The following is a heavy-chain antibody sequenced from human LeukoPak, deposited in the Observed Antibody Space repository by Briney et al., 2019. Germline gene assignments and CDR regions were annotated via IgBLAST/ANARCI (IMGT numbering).Heavy chain of an antibody. J-gene: IGHJ4*02. Sequence: GASVKVSCKASGYTFTGYYIHWVRQAPGQGLEWMGWINPNSGGTKYAQKFQGRVTMTRDTSISTAYMELSGLRSDDTAVYYCARVEMVIISSGPKDGYWGQGTLVTVSS. CDR2: INPNSGGT. D-gene: IGHD5-24*01. V-gene: IGHV1-2*02. CDR1: GYTFTGYY. CDR3: ARVEMVIISSGPKDGY.